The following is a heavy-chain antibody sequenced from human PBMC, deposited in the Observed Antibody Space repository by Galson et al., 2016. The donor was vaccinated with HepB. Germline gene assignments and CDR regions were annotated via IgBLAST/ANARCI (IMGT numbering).Heavy chain of an antibody. J-gene: IGHJ3*01. CDR2: IYPGDSET. CDR3: ARPRSGTLLADGSFDF. D-gene: IGHD2-15*01. CDR1: EYPFSTYW. V-gene: IGHV5-51*01. Sequence: QSGAEVKKPGESLKISCQAYEYPFSTYWIGWVRQMPGKGLEWMGIIYPGDSETKYSPSFQGQVTITADKSISTAYLQWNSLKGSDTAMSYCARPRSGTLLADGSFDFGGQGTMVTVS.